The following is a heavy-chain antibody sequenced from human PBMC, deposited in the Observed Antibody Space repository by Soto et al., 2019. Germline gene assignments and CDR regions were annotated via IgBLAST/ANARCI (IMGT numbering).Heavy chain of an antibody. CDR3: ARHRAAMIVVVTPTYFDY. V-gene: IGHV4-39*01. CDR2: IYYSGST. Sequence: SETLSLTCTASGGSISSSSYYWGWIRQPPGKGLEWIGSIYYSGSTYYNPSLKSRVTISVDTSKNQFSLKLSSVTAADTAVYYCARHRAAMIVVVTPTYFDYWGQGTLVTVSS. J-gene: IGHJ4*02. D-gene: IGHD3-22*01. CDR1: GGSISSSSYY.